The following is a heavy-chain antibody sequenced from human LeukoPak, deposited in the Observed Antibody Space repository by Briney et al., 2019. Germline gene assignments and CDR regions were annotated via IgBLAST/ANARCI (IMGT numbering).Heavy chain of an antibody. CDR1: GFTFSTYS. D-gene: IGHD6-19*01. J-gene: IGHJ4*02. Sequence: LPGGSLRLSCAASGFTFSTYSMNWGRQAPGKGLEWLSYISSGSSTIYYADSVKGRFTISRDNAKNSLYLQMNSLRDEDTAVYYCARSSGWFLDYWGQGTLVTVSS. V-gene: IGHV3-48*02. CDR3: ARSSGWFLDY. CDR2: ISSGSSTI.